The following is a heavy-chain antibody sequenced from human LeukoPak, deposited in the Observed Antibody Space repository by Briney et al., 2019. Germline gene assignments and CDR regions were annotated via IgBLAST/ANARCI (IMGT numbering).Heavy chain of an antibody. CDR1: GGSFSGYY. CDR2: INHSGST. Sequence: PSETLSLTCAVYGGSFSGYYWSWIRQPPGKGLEWIGEINHSGSTNYNPSLKSRVTISVDTSKNQFSLKLSSVTAADTAVYYCARRTVRGVDFDYWGQGTLVTVSS. V-gene: IGHV4-34*01. J-gene: IGHJ4*02. CDR3: ARRTVRGVDFDY. D-gene: IGHD3-10*01.